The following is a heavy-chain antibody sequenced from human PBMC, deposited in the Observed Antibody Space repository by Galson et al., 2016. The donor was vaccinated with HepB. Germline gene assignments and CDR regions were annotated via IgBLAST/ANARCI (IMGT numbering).Heavy chain of an antibody. CDR1: GFTFGDYA. V-gene: IGHV3-49*03. CDR3: TRCSGGSCYGEGFDD. CDR2: IRSKIYGGTT. Sequence: SLRLSCAASGFTFGDYAMSWFRQAPGKGLDWVGFIRSKIYGGTTEYAASVKGRFTISRDDSKSIAYLQMNSLKTEDTAVYYCTRCSGGSCYGEGFDDWGQGTLVTVSS. J-gene: IGHJ4*02. D-gene: IGHD2-15*01.